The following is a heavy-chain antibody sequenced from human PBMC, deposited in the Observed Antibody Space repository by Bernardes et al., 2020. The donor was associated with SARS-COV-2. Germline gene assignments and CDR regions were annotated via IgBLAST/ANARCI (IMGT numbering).Heavy chain of an antibody. D-gene: IGHD3-3*01. CDR2: IWYDGSNK. V-gene: IGHV3-33*01. Sequence: GSLRLSCAASGFTFSSYGMHWVRQAPGKGLEWVAVIWYDGSNKYYADSVKCRFTISRDNSKNTLYLQMNSLRAEDTAVYYCARDFYYDFWSGYSYYYGMDVWGQGTTVTVSS. CDR3: ARDFYYDFWSGYSYYYGMDV. J-gene: IGHJ6*02. CDR1: GFTFSSYG.